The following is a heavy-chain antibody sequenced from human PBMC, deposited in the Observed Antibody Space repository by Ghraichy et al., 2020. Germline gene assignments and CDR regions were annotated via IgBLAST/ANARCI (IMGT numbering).Heavy chain of an antibody. CDR2: ISSSSSYI. D-gene: IGHD3-22*01. V-gene: IGHV3-21*01. CDR3: ARAGDYYDSSGHLGFDAFDI. Sequence: GALRLSCAASGFTFSSYSMNWVRQAPGKGLEWVSSISSSSSYIYYADSVKGRFTISRDNAKNSLYLQMNSLRAEDTAVYYCARAGDYYDSSGHLGFDAFDIWGQGTMVTVSS. J-gene: IGHJ3*02. CDR1: GFTFSSYS.